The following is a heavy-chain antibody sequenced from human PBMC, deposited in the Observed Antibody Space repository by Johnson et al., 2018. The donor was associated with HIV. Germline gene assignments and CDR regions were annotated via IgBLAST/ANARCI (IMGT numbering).Heavy chain of an antibody. CDR2: ISYDGSNK. Sequence: QVQLVESGGGLVQPGGSLRLSCAASGFTFSSYGMHWVRQAPGKGLEWVALISYDGSNKYYADSVKGRFTISRDNSKNTLYLQMNSLRPEDTAVYYCAKDNPVGATRGDAFDIWGQGTMVTVSS. V-gene: IGHV3-30*18. CDR1: GFTFSSYG. CDR3: AKDNPVGATRGDAFDI. D-gene: IGHD1-26*01. J-gene: IGHJ3*02.